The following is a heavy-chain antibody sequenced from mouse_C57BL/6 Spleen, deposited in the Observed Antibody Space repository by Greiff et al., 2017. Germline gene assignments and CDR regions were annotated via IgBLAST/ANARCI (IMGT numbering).Heavy chain of an antibody. J-gene: IGHJ3*01. V-gene: IGHV2-2*01. Sequence: VQRVESGPGLVQPSQSLSITCTVSGFSLTSYGVHWVRQSPGKGLEWLGVIWSGGSTDYNAAFISRLSISKDNSKSQVFFKMNSLQADDTAIYYCARNKGLYDGYLFAYWGQGTLVTVSA. CDR2: IWSGGST. D-gene: IGHD2-3*01. CDR1: GFSLTSYG. CDR3: ARNKGLYDGYLFAY.